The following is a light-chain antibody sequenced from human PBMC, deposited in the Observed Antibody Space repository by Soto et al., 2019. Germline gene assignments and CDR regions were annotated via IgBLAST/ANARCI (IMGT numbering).Light chain of an antibody. Sequence: DTQMTQSPSSLSASVGDRVTITCRASQSISSYLNWYQQKPGKAPKFLIYAASSLQSGVPSRFSGSGSGTDFTLTISSLQPEDFATYYCQQSYSIPLTFGHGTKVEIK. CDR2: AAS. CDR1: QSISSY. J-gene: IGKJ1*01. CDR3: QQSYSIPLT. V-gene: IGKV1-39*01.